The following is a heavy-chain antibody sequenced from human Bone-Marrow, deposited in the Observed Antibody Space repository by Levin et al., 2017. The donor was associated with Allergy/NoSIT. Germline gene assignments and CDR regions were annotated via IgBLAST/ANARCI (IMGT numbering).Heavy chain of an antibody. V-gene: IGHV3-23*01. Sequence: QSGESLKISCAASGFTFSSYAMSWVRQAPGKGLEWVSAISGSGGSTYYADSVKGRFTISRDNSKNTLYLQMNSLRAEDTAVYYCAKAPMDTLLYYFDYWGQGTLVTVSS. CDR2: ISGSGGST. D-gene: IGHD5-18*01. CDR3: AKAPMDTLLYYFDY. CDR1: GFTFSSYA. J-gene: IGHJ4*02.